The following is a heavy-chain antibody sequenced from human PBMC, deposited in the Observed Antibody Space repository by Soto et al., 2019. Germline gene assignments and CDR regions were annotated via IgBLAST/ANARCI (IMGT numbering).Heavy chain of an antibody. J-gene: IGHJ6*02. CDR3: ASDCSGGRCYYGYGLGV. CDR2: IFYSGST. V-gene: IGHV4-61*01. CDR1: GGSVISESHY. Sequence: QVQLQESGPGLVKPSETLSLTCTVSGGSVISESHYWSWIRQPPGKGLEWIGYIFYSGSTKYNPSLRSRVTISVDTSPNQLSLRLSSVTAADTAVYYCASDCSGGRCYYGYGLGVWGRGTTVTVSS. D-gene: IGHD2-15*01.